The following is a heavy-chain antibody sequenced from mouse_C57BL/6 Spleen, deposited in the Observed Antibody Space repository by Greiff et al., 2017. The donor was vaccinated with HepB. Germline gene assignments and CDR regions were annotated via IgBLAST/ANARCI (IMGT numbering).Heavy chain of an antibody. D-gene: IGHD1-1*01. CDR2: INPSSGYT. V-gene: IGHV1-7*01. Sequence: QVQLQQSGAELVKPGASVKLSCKASGYTFTSYWMHWVKQRPGQGLEWIGNINPSSGYTKYNQKFKDKATLTADKSSSTAYVQLSSPTSEDSAVYDYARYCYGSSFDYWGQGTTLTVSS. CDR3: ARYCYGSSFDY. J-gene: IGHJ2*01. CDR1: GYTFTSYW.